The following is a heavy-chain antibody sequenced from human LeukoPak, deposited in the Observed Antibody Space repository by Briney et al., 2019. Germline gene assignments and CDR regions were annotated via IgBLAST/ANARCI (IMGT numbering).Heavy chain of an antibody. J-gene: IGHJ4*02. CDR2: IYSGGRT. Sequence: SVTLSLTCNVSGGSLWSNYWSWTRQPAGKGLEWIGRIYSGGRTNYNPSLKSRVSMSVDESKNQFSLQLTSITVADTAVYYCAREGRYGDYEGYWGQGTLVTVSS. CDR1: GGSLWSNY. D-gene: IGHD4-17*01. V-gene: IGHV4-4*07. CDR3: AREGRYGDYEGY.